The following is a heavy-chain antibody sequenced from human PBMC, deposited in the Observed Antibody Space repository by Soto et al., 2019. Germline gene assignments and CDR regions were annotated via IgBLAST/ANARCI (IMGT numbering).Heavy chain of an antibody. CDR3: ARVCGGDCHNGMDV. CDR1: GGNIRSGGYY. J-gene: IGHJ6*02. V-gene: IGHV4-31*03. D-gene: IGHD2-21*02. Sequence: TQSLTSTVSGGNIRSGGYYWSWIRQHPGKGLEWIGYIYYSGSTYYNPSLKSRVTISVDTSKNQFSLKLSSVTAADTAVYYCARVCGGDCHNGMDVWGQGTTVTVSS. CDR2: IYYSGST.